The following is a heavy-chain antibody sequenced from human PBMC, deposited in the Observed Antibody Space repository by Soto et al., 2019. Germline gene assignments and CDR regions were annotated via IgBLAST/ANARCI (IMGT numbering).Heavy chain of an antibody. Sequence: SETLSLTCTVSGGSISSYYWSWIRQPPGKGLEWIGYIYYSGSTYYNPSLKSRVTISVDTSKNQFSLKLSSVTAADTVLFYCARLGITMIVVVTPVDIWGQGTMVTVSS. CDR3: ARLGITMIVVVTPVDI. V-gene: IGHV4-59*08. D-gene: IGHD3-22*01. CDR2: IYYSGST. CDR1: GGSISSYY. J-gene: IGHJ3*02.